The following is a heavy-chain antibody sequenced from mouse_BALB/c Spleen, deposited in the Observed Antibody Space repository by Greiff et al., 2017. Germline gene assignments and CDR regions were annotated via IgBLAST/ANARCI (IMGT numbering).Heavy chain of an antibody. V-gene: IGHV5-6-3*01. CDR1: GFTFSSYG. CDR3: ARIYYDYLYAMDY. Sequence: EVQGVESGGGLVQPGGSLKLSCAASGFTFSSYGMSWVRQTPDKRLELVATINSNGGSTYYPDSVKGRFTISRDNAKNTLYLQMSSLKSEDTAMYYCARIYYDYLYAMDYWGQGTSVTVSS. J-gene: IGHJ4*01. D-gene: IGHD2-4*01. CDR2: INSNGGST.